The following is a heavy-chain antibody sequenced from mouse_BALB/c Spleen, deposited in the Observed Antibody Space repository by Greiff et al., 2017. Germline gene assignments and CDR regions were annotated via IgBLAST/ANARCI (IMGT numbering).Heavy chain of an antibody. CDR2: ISSGGGST. V-gene: IGHV5-12-1*01. CDR1: GFAFSSYD. Sequence: EVMVVESGGGLVKPGGSLKLSCAASGFAFSSYDMSWVRQTPEKRLEWVAYISSGGGSTYYPDTVKGRFTISRDNAKNTLYLQMSSLKSEDTAMYYCARHDYYGSSYFDYWGQGTTLTVSS. J-gene: IGHJ2*01. CDR3: ARHDYYGSSYFDY. D-gene: IGHD1-1*01.